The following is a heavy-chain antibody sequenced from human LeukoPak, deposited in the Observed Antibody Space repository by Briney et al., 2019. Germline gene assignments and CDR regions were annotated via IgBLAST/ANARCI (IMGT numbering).Heavy chain of an antibody. D-gene: IGHD1-26*01. V-gene: IGHV4-59*01. CDR2: IYYSGNT. CDR3: ARGGSYGAYLDY. J-gene: IGHJ4*02. CDR1: GASITNYY. Sequence: SETLSLTCSVSGASITNYYWSWIRQAPGKGLEWIGYIYYSGNTNTYNPSLKSRATISLYTSRKYFSLELRSVTAADTAVYYCARGGSYGAYLDYWGQGALVIVFS.